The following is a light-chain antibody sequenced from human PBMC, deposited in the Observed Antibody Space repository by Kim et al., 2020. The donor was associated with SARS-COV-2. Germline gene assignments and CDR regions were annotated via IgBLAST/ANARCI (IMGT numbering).Light chain of an antibody. CDR2: RNN. V-gene: IGLV10-54*04. J-gene: IGLJ3*02. CDR1: NNSIGDQG. Sequence: HTATLTCTGDNNSIGDQGAAWLQQHQGHPPNLLSYRNNKRPSGISERFSASRSGNTASLTITGLQPEDEADYYCSVWDRSLSAWVFGGGTQLTVL. CDR3: SVWDRSLSAWV.